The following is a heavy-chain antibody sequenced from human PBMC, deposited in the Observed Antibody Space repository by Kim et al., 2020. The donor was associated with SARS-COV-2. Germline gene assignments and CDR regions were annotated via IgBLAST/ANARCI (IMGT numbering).Heavy chain of an antibody. Sequence: SVKVSCKASGGTFSSYAISWVRQAPGQGLEWMGGIIPIFGTANYAQKFQGRVTITADESTSTAYMELSSLRSEDTAVYYCARARIAARRRLGYYYYMDVWGKGTTVTVSS. V-gene: IGHV1-69*13. J-gene: IGHJ6*03. D-gene: IGHD6-6*01. CDR2: IIPIFGTA. CDR1: GGTFSSYA. CDR3: ARARIAARRRLGYYYYMDV.